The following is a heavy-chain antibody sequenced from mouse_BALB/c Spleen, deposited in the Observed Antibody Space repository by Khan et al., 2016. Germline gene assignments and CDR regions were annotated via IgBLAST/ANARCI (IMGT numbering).Heavy chain of an antibody. CDR2: IDPENGNT. V-gene: IGHV14-1*02. CDR3: ALGVSWFAY. CDR1: GFNIKDYY. Sequence: VQLQQSGAELVRPGALVKLSCKASGFNIKDYYMHWVKQRPEQGLEWIGWIDPENGNTIYDPKFQGTARITADTSSNTAYTPLSSLTSEDTAVYYCALGVSWFAYWGQGTLVTVSA. D-gene: IGHD1-1*02. J-gene: IGHJ3*01.